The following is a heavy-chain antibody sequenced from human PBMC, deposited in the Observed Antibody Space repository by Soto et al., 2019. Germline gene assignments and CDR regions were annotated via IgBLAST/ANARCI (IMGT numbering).Heavy chain of an antibody. D-gene: IGHD3-3*01. CDR1: GFTFSSYA. CDR3: ADGGEWSFNFVY. J-gene: IGHJ4*02. V-gene: IGHV3-23*01. CDR2: ISAGGDNT. Sequence: GGSLRLSCAASGFTFSSYAMSWVRQTPGKGLEWVSGISAGGDNTYYADPVKGRLTISRDNSKNTLYLQMNNLRAEDTAVYYCADGGEWSFNFVYWGQGTLVTVSS.